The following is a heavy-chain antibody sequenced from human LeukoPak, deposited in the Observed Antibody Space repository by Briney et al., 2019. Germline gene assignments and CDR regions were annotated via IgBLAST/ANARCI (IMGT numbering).Heavy chain of an antibody. D-gene: IGHD5-18*01. V-gene: IGHV3-30-3*01. CDR1: GFTFSSYA. CDR2: ISYDGSNK. CDR3: ARDRTQLYYYGMDV. Sequence: GGSLRLSCAASGFTFSSYAMHWVRQAPGKGLEWVAVISYDGSNKYYADSVKGRFTISRDNSKNTLYLQMNSLRAEDTAVHYCARDRTQLYYYGMDVWGQGTTVTVSS. J-gene: IGHJ6*02.